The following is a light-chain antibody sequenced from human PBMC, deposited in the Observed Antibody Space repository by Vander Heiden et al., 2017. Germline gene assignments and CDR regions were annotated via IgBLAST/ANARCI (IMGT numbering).Light chain of an antibody. CDR1: SSNIGNTY. J-gene: IGLJ3*02. CDR2: ENN. CDR3: GTWDSSLSAGGV. Sequence: QSVLTQPPSVSAAPGQKVTISCPGSSSNIGNTYVSWYQQLPGTAPKLLIYENNKRPSGIPDRFSGSKSGTSATLGITGLQTGDEADYYCGTWDSSLSAGGVFGGGTKLTVL. V-gene: IGLV1-51*02.